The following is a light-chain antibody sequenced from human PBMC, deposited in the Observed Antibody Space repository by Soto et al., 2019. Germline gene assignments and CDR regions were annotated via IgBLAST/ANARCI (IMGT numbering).Light chain of an antibody. CDR2: GAS. CDR3: QQYGGSPIT. J-gene: IGKJ5*01. Sequence: EIVLTQSTGTLSLSPGERATLSCRASQSVSSRLAWYQQKPCQAPRLLISGASSRATGIPDRFSGSGSATAFTLTISRLEPEDFALYYCQQYGGSPITFGQGKRLEIK. V-gene: IGKV3-20*01. CDR1: QSVSSR.